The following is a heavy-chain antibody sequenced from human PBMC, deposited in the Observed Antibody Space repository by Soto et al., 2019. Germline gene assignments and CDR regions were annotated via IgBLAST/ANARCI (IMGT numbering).Heavy chain of an antibody. CDR1: GGSISSYY. CDR3: AGVRWFVELLQHDAFDF. V-gene: IGHV4-59*01. J-gene: IGHJ3*01. D-gene: IGHD3-10*01. Sequence: QVQLQESGPGLVKPSETLSLTCTVSGGSISSYYWSWIRQPPGKGLEWIGYIYYSGSTNYNPSTMTGVNLSVDRSKNQCALKLDEVAAADAAVYYCAGVRWFVELLQHDAFDFWGQGTMVTVSS. CDR2: IYYSGST.